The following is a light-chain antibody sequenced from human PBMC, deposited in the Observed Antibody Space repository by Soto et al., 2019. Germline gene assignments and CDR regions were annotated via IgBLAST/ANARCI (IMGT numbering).Light chain of an antibody. CDR2: DNT. V-gene: IGLV1-40*01. CDR3: QSFDRDLSGVV. CDR1: GSNIGAGYD. Sequence: QSVLTQPPSVSAAPGQRVTISCSGSGSNIGAGYDVHWYQQLPGSAPQLLIYDNTNRPSGVPDRFSGSRSGTSASLAISRLQAEDEADYYCQSFDRDLSGVVFGGGTKLTVL. J-gene: IGLJ3*02.